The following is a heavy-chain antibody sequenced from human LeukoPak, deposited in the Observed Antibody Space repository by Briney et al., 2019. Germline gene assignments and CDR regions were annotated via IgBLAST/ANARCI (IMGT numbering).Heavy chain of an antibody. V-gene: IGHV5-51*01. CDR1: GYSFTSYW. CDR2: IYPGDSDT. Sequence: GESLKISCKGSGYSFTSYWIGWVRQMPGKGLEWMGIIYPGDSDTRYSPSFQGQVTISADKSISTAYLQWSSLKASDTAMYYCARGLLGYCSGGSCYHKIDAFDIWGQGTMVTVSS. D-gene: IGHD2-15*01. J-gene: IGHJ3*02. CDR3: ARGLLGYCSGGSCYHKIDAFDI.